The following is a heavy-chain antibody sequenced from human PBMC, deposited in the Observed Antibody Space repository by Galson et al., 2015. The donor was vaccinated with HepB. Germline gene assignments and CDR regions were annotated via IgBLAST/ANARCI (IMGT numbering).Heavy chain of an antibody. CDR2: IYKNGTT. V-gene: IGHV3-66*03. J-gene: IGHJ6*02. D-gene: IGHD4-17*01. CDR3: ARDQGDDYVNYYYYYGMDV. Sequence: SLRLSCAASVFNISNNYMSWVRQAPGKGLEWVSVIYKNGTTNYADSVKGRFTISRDTSKNTLYLQMNNLRGEDTAVYYCARDQGDDYVNYYYYYGMDVWGQGTTVTGSS. CDR1: VFNISNNY.